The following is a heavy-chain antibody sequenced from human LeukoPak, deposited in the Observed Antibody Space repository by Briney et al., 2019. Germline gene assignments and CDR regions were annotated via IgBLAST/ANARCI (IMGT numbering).Heavy chain of an antibody. J-gene: IGHJ6*02. Sequence: AGGSLRLSCAASGFTFSSYAMSWVRQAPGKGLEWVSAISGSGGSTYYADSVKGRFTISRDNSKNTLYLQMNSLRAEDTAVYHCAKVRFLEWSEGGMDVWGQGTTVTVSS. V-gene: IGHV3-23*01. CDR1: GFTFSSYA. CDR2: ISGSGGST. D-gene: IGHD3-3*01. CDR3: AKVRFLEWSEGGMDV.